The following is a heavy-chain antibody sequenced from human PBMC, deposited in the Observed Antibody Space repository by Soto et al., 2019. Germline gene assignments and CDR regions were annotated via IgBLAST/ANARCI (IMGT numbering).Heavy chain of an antibody. CDR2: IYHGGNI. CDR3: ARGHQFGNSWSFDY. V-gene: IGHV4-4*02. CDR1: GGSINSDDW. J-gene: IGHJ4*02. D-gene: IGHD6-13*01. Sequence: QVQLQESGPGLVNPSGTLSLTCAVSGGSINSDDWWNWVRQPPGKGLEWIGEIYHGGNINYNPSLKNRVTISLDKFKNQFSLEVNSLTATDTAVYYCARGHQFGNSWSFDYWGQGLLVTVSS.